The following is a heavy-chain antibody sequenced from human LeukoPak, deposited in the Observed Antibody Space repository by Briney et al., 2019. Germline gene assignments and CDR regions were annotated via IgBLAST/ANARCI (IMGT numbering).Heavy chain of an antibody. Sequence: QPGESLRPSCAASGFSVSGNYLTWVRQAPGRGLEWVSFINIHDDAFYADSVKGRFTVSRDNSMNILYLQMNSLRAEDTAIYYCARGLVYYDTTGSYLAERPYFDSWGQGTLVTVSS. D-gene: IGHD3-16*01. J-gene: IGHJ4*02. CDR2: INIHDDA. CDR3: ARGLVYYDTTGSYLAERPYFDS. V-gene: IGHV3-53*01. CDR1: GFSVSGNY.